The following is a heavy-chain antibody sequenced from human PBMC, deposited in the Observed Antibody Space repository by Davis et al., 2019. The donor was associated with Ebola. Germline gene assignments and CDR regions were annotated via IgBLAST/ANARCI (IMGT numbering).Heavy chain of an antibody. Sequence: SETLSLTCTVSGGSVSSGTNYWSWIRQPPGKGLEWIGEINHSGFTNYNPSLKTRVTMSVDTSKNQISLNLRSVTAADTAVYFCARGTGDYKFWGQGSLVTVSS. CDR2: INHSGFT. J-gene: IGHJ1*01. CDR3: ARGTGDYKF. V-gene: IGHV4-61*01. CDR1: GGSVSSGTNY. D-gene: IGHD7-27*01.